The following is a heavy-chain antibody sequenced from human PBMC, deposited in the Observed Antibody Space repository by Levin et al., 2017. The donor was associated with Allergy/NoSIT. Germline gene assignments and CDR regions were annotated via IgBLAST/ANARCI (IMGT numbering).Heavy chain of an antibody. D-gene: IGHD5-18*01. V-gene: IGHV4-4*02. CDR1: GGSISSSNW. J-gene: IGHJ4*02. Sequence: SETLSLTCAVSGGSISSSNWWSWVRQPPGKGLEWIGEIYHSGSTNYNPSLKSRVTISVDKSKNQFSLKLSSVTAADTAVYYCATDRRGYSYLFDYWGQGTLVTVSS. CDR2: IYHSGST. CDR3: ATDRRGYSYLFDY.